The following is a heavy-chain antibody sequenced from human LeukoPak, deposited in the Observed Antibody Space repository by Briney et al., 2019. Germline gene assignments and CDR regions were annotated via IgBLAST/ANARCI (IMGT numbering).Heavy chain of an antibody. CDR1: GGSISSYY. Sequence: PSETLSLTCTVSGGSISSYYWTWIRQPPGKGLEWIGSIYHSGSTYYNPSLKSRVTISVDTSKNQFSLKLSSVTAADTAAYYCARDVRAMITFGGVIAKNAFDIWGQGTMVTVSS. V-gene: IGHV4-38-2*02. D-gene: IGHD3-16*01. CDR3: ARDVRAMITFGGVIAKNAFDI. J-gene: IGHJ3*02. CDR2: IYHSGST.